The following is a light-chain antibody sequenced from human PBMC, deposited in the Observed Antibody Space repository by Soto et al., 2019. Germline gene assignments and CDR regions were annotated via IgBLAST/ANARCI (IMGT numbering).Light chain of an antibody. CDR1: QSISTY. Sequence: DIPMTQSPSSLSASVGDRVTIACRASQSISTYLNWYQQKQGRAPRLLIYSTSTLQSGVPSKFSGSASGTDFTLTISSLQPEDFATYYCQQSYSTPWTFGQGTKVDI. J-gene: IGKJ1*01. CDR3: QQSYSTPWT. V-gene: IGKV1-39*01. CDR2: STS.